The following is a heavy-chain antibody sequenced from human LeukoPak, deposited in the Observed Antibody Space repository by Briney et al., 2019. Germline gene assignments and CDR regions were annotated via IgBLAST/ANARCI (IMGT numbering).Heavy chain of an antibody. CDR3: ARARGELTLYYYMDV. J-gene: IGHJ6*03. Sequence: GGSLRLSCAASGFTFSSYGMHWVRQAPGKGLEWVAFIRYDGSNKYYADSVKGRFTIARDNSKNTLYLQMNSLRAEDTAVYYCARARGELTLYYYMDVWGKGTTVTVSS. CDR1: GFTFSSYG. CDR2: IRYDGSNK. V-gene: IGHV3-30*02. D-gene: IGHD3-10*01.